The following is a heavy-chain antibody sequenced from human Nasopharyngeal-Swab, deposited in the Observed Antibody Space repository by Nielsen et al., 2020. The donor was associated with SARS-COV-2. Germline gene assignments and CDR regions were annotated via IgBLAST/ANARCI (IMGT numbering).Heavy chain of an antibody. CDR2: ISSNGGST. CDR3: ARDFGPSGWLYYFDY. V-gene: IGHV3-64*01. J-gene: IGHJ4*02. D-gene: IGHD6-19*01. CDR1: GFTFSSYA. Sequence: GESLKISCAASGFTFSSYAMHWVRQAPGKGLEYVSAISSNGGSTYYANSVKGRFTISRDNSKNTLYLQMGSQRAEDMAVYYCARDFGPSGWLYYFDYWGQGTLVTVSS.